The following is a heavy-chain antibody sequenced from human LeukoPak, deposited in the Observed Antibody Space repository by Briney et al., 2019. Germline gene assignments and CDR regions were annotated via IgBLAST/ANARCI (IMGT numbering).Heavy chain of an antibody. CDR3: ARTYYDFWSGYYSHEGNPFDY. J-gene: IGHJ4*02. V-gene: IGHV3-23*01. CDR2: ISGSGDT. Sequence: GGSLRLSCAASGFTFSSYAMGWVRQAPGKGLEWVSAISGSGDTYYADSVKGRFTISRDNAKNSLYLEMNSLRAEDTAVYYCARTYYDFWSGYYSHEGNPFDYWGQGTLVTVSS. D-gene: IGHD3-3*01. CDR1: GFTFSSYA.